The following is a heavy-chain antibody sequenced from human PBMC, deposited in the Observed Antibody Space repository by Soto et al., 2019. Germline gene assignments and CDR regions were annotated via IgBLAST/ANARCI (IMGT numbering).Heavy chain of an antibody. J-gene: IGHJ5*02. CDR2: IIPISGTA. Sequence: QVQLVQSGAEVKKPGSSVKVSCKASGGTFSSYAISWVRQAPGQGLEWMGGIIPISGTATYAQKFQGRVTITAAQSTSRAHMELVSLRSEDTALYYCATSSRYLSRGSCYFLPGISSWCQGSLVTVFS. CDR3: ATSSRYLSRGSCYFLPGISS. V-gene: IGHV1-69*12. CDR1: GGTFSSYA. D-gene: IGHD2-15*01.